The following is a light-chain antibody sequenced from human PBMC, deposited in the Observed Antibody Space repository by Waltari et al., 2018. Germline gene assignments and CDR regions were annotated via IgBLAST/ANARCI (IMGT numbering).Light chain of an antibody. CDR3: ATWDNSLDAVV. Sequence: QSVLTQPPSASWTPGQRVTIPCSGVSSNIGTYGVNGYQQLPGTAPNLLISGHDQRPSGVPDRFSASKSGTSASLAISGLQFEDEAEYYCATWDNSLDAVVFGGGTKLTVL. J-gene: IGLJ2*01. CDR1: SSNIGTYG. V-gene: IGLV1-44*01. CDR2: GHD.